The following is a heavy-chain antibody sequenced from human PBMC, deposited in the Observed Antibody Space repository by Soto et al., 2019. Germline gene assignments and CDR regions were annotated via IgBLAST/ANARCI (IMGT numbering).Heavy chain of an antibody. D-gene: IGHD4-17*01. CDR1: GFTFDDYS. J-gene: IGHJ1*01. V-gene: IGHV3-7*01. CDR2: IKQNGSEI. CDR3: ARGYDYGDPHRCPGQH. Sequence: PGGSLRLSCAASGFTFDDYSMHWVRQATGKGLEWVSDIKQNGSEIGYVDSVKGRFTISRDNAKNSLYLQMNSLRAEDTAVYYCARGYDYGDPHRCPGQHWGQGTLVTVSS.